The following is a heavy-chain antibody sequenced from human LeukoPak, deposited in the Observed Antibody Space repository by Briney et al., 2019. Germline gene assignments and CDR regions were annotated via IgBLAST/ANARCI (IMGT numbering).Heavy chain of an antibody. CDR1: GFPFNDYS. CDR3: ARDHNYAFDN. D-gene: IGHD1-1*01. Sequence: GGSLRLSCAASGFPFNDYSMNWVRQAPGKGLEWISYIGISSGNTKYADSVKGRFTTSGDNAKNSLYLQMNNLRVEDTAVYYCARDHNYAFDNWGQGTLVTVSS. J-gene: IGHJ4*02. CDR2: IGISSGNT. V-gene: IGHV3-48*04.